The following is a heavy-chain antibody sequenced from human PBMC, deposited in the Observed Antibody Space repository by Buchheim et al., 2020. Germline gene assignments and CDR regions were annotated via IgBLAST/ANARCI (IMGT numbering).Heavy chain of an antibody. J-gene: IGHJ4*02. CDR3: ARRTYSSSWYWERNDEYYFDY. CDR2: ISYDETNK. V-gene: IGHV3-30-3*01. CDR1: GFTFSSYA. D-gene: IGHD6-6*01. Sequence: QVQLVESGGGVVQPGRSLRLSCAASGFTFSSYAMHWVRQAPGKGLEWVAVISYDETNKYYADSVKGRFTISIDNSKNTLYLQMTSLRAEDTAVYYCARRTYSSSWYWERNDEYYFDYWGQGTL.